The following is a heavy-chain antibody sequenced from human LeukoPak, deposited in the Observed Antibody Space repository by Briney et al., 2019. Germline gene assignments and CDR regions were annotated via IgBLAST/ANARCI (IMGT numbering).Heavy chain of an antibody. D-gene: IGHD5-18*01. CDR3: ARDGYRYDNWFDP. J-gene: IGHJ5*02. V-gene: IGHV4-30-4*01. Sequence: SETLSLTCTVSGGSISSGDYYWSWIRQPPGKGLEWIGYIYYSGSTYYNPSLKSRVTISVDTSKNQFSLKLSSVTAADTAVYYCARDGYRYDNWFDPWGQGTLVTVSS. CDR2: IYYSGST. CDR1: GGSISSGDYY.